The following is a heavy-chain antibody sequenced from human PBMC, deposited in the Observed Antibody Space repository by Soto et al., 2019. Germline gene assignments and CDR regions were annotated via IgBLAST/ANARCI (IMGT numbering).Heavy chain of an antibody. CDR2: INYSGRT. CDR3: ARGGGYSGWYNWFDP. D-gene: IGHD6-19*01. CDR1: GGSFSGHY. Sequence: PSETLSLTCAVYGGSFSGHYGSWIRQPPGKGLEWMGEINYSGRTNSNSSLKSRVTISVDTSKNQFSLKLSSVTAADTAVYYCARGGGYSGWYNWFDPWGQGTLVTVSS. V-gene: IGHV4-34*01. J-gene: IGHJ5*02.